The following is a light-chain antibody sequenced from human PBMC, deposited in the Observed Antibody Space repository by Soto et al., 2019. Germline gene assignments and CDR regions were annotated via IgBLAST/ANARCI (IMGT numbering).Light chain of an antibody. CDR3: QQYNNWPRT. CDR1: QRVSST. CDR2: DAS. J-gene: IGKJ1*01. V-gene: IGKV3-15*01. Sequence: EIVMTQSPATLSVSPGERATLSCRASQRVSSTLAWFQQKPGQAPRLLIYDASKRATGIPARFSGSGSGTEFTLTISSLQSEDFAVYYCQQYNNWPRTFGQGTKVDI.